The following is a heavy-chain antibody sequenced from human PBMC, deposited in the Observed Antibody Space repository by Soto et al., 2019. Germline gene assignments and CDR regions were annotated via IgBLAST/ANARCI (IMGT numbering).Heavy chain of an antibody. Sequence: QITLKESGPTLVKPTQTLTLTCTFSGFSLTTSGVGVGWIRQPPGKALEWLALIFWDDDKRYSPSLKSRLTITKDTSKNQVVLTMTNMDPVDTATYYCASSSGYRVFDCWGQGTLVTVSS. D-gene: IGHD3-22*01. CDR2: IFWDDDK. J-gene: IGHJ4*02. CDR3: ASSSGYRVFDC. CDR1: GFSLTTSGVG. V-gene: IGHV2-5*02.